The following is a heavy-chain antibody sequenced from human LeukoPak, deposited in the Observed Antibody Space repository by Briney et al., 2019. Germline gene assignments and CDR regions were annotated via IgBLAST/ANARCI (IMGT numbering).Heavy chain of an antibody. CDR3: AKFRRDIVVVPAAPIRY. J-gene: IGHJ4*02. V-gene: IGHV3-23*01. D-gene: IGHD2-2*01. Sequence: GGSLRLSCAASGFTFSSYAMSWVRQAPGKGLEWVSAISGSGGSTYYADSVKGRFTISRDNSKNTLYLQMNSLRAEDTAVYYCAKFRRDIVVVPAAPIRYWGQGTLVTVSS. CDR1: GFTFSSYA. CDR2: ISGSGGST.